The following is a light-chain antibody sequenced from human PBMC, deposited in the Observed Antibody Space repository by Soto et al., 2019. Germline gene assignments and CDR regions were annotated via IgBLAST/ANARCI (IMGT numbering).Light chain of an antibody. CDR2: AAS. V-gene: IGKV1-9*01. J-gene: IGKJ4*01. CDR3: QHLDSCPLA. CDR1: QSISSH. Sequence: DIQLTQSPSFLSASVGDRVTITCRASQSISSHVAWYRQKSGKAPMLLIYAASTLQSGVPSRFSGSVSGTEFTLTISSLHPEDFATYYFQHLDSCPLAFGGGTTVEI.